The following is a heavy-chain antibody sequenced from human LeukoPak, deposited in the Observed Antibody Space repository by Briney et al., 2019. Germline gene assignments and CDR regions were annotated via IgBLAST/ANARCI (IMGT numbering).Heavy chain of an antibody. V-gene: IGHV4-34*01. Sequence: SETLSLTCAVYGGTFSGYFWSWVRQPPGKGLEWIGEINHSGSPNYNPSLKSRVTISVDTSKNRFSLKLNSVTAEDTAVYYCARDSGLTQLWLSRPEGMDVWGQGTTVTVSS. D-gene: IGHD5-18*01. J-gene: IGHJ6*02. CDR3: ARDSGLTQLWLSRPEGMDV. CDR1: GGTFSGYF. CDR2: INHSGSP.